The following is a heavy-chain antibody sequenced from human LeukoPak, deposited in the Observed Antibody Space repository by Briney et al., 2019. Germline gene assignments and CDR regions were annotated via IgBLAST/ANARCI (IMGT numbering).Heavy chain of an antibody. V-gene: IGHV1-24*01. J-gene: IGHJ4*02. CDR3: ATRSWGTYYYDSSGQEYYFDY. CDR1: GYTLTELS. CDR2: FDPEDGET. D-gene: IGHD3-22*01. Sequence: ASVKVSCKVSGYTLTELSMHWVRQAPGKGLEWMGGFDPEDGETIYAQKFQGRATMTEDTSTDTAYMELSSLRSEDTAVYYCATRSWGTYYYDSSGQEYYFDYWGQGTLVTVSS.